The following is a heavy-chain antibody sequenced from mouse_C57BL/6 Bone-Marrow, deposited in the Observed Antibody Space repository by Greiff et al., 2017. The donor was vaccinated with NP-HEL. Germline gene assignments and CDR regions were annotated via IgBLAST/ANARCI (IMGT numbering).Heavy chain of an antibody. V-gene: IGHV1-81*01. D-gene: IGHD1-1*01. CDR2: LYPRSGNT. Sequence: VQLQQSGAELARPGASVKLSCKASGYTFTSYGISWVKQRTGQGLEWIGELYPRSGNTYYNEKFKGKATLTADKSSSTAYMELRSLTSEDSAVYYCTRKRVLTTVVDYWYFDVWGTGTTVTVSS. CDR3: TRKRVLTTVVDYWYFDV. J-gene: IGHJ1*03. CDR1: GYTFTSYG.